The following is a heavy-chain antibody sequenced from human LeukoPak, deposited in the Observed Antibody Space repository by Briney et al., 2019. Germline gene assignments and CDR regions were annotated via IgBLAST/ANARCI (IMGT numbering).Heavy chain of an antibody. V-gene: IGHV4-59*08. J-gene: IGHJ4*02. CDR3: ARHVYCSSTSCYYYFDY. CDR1: GGSISSYY. D-gene: IGHD2-2*01. Sequence: SETLSLTCTVSGGSISSYYWSWIRQPPGKGLEWIGYIYYSGSTNHNPSLKSRVTISVDTSKNQFSLKLSSVTAADTAVYYCARHVYCSSTSCYYYFDYWGQETLVTVSS. CDR2: IYYSGST.